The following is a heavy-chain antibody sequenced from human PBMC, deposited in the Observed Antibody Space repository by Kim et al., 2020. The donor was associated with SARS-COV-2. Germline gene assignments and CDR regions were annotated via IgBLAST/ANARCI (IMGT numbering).Heavy chain of an antibody. J-gene: IGHJ6*02. V-gene: IGHV3-13*01. CDR1: GFTFKSHG. D-gene: IGHD3-10*01. CDR3: VRDGSGSLPYSMDV. CDR2: IETGGET. Sequence: GGSLRLSCAVSGFTFKSHGMHWVRQVIGKGLEWISIIETGGETYYADSVKGRFTISREKAKNSLYLQMSSLRVADTGVYYCVRDGSGSLPYSMDVWGQGTAVPVS.